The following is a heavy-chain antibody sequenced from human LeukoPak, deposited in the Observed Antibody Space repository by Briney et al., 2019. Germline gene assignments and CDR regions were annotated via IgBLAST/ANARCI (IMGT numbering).Heavy chain of an antibody. D-gene: IGHD3-22*01. V-gene: IGHV4-59*11. CDR2: INYSGST. Sequence: SETLSLTCTVSGGSITSHYWSWSRQPPGKGLGWIGYINYSGSTNYNPPLKSRVTISVDTSKHQFSLKLSSVPAADPAVYYCARVSTMIVVGPPAFDIWGQGTMVTVSS. CDR1: GGSITSHY. J-gene: IGHJ3*02. CDR3: ARVSTMIVVGPPAFDI.